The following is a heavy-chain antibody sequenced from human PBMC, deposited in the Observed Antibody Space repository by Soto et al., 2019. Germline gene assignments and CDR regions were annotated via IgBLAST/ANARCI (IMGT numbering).Heavy chain of an antibody. J-gene: IGHJ4*02. Sequence: PSETLSLTCTVSGGSISSYYWSWIRQPPGKGLEWIGYFYYSGSTNYNPSLKSRVTMSADTSEKQFSLKLCSGAGADTGEYFCASAKLWSSTRFLNYGAPGT. CDR1: GGSISSYY. CDR3: ASAKLWSSTRFLNY. V-gene: IGHV4-59*01. CDR2: FYYSGST. D-gene: IGHD2-2*01.